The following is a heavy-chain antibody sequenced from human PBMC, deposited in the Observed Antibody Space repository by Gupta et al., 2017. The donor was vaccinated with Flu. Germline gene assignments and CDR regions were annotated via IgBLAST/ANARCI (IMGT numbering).Heavy chain of an antibody. CDR1: GFTFNSSA. Sequence: EVQLLESGGGLVQPGGSLRLSCAASGFTFNSSAMSWVRQAPGKGLEWVSSISGSNTYYADSVKGRFTISRDNSENTLYLQMNSLRAEDTAVYYCAKLMPAWGQGTLVTVSS. CDR2: ISGSNT. CDR3: AKLMPA. J-gene: IGHJ4*02. V-gene: IGHV3-23*01. D-gene: IGHD2-2*01.